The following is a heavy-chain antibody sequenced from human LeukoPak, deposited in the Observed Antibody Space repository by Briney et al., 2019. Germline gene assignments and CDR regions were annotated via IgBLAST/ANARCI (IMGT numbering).Heavy chain of an antibody. J-gene: IGHJ5*02. CDR2: ISSSSSYI. Sequence: GGSLRLSCAASGFTFSSYSMNWVRQAPGKGLEWVSSISSSSSYIYYADSVKGRFTISRANAKNSLYLQINRLRAEDTAVYYCASGVVPAAVWFDPWGQGTLVTVSS. D-gene: IGHD2-2*01. CDR3: ASGVVPAAVWFDP. CDR1: GFTFSSYS. V-gene: IGHV3-21*01.